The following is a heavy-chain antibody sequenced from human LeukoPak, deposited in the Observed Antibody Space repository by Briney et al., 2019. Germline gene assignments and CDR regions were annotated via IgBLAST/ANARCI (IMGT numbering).Heavy chain of an antibody. CDR3: ARGRGTTMVRGVITNYFDL. D-gene: IGHD3-10*01. CDR1: GYTFTSYY. CDR2: IDPNSGGT. J-gene: IGHJ2*01. Sequence: EASVKVSCKASGYTFTSYYMHWVRQAPGQGLEWMGWIDPNSGGTNYAQKFLGSVTMTGDTSINTAFMELSRLRSDDTAIYYCARGRGTTMVRGVITNYFDLWGRGSLVTVSS. V-gene: IGHV1-2*02.